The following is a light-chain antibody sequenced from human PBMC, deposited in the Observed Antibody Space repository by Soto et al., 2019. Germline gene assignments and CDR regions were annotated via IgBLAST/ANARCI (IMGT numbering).Light chain of an antibody. Sequence: EIVLTQSPATLSLSPGERATLSCRASQSVSSYLAWYQQKPGQAPRLLIYDASNRATGIPARFSGSGSGTDFTLTSSSLEPEDCAVYYCQQRRNWLYTFGQGTKLEIK. V-gene: IGKV3-11*01. CDR1: QSVSSY. CDR2: DAS. J-gene: IGKJ2*01. CDR3: QQRRNWLYT.